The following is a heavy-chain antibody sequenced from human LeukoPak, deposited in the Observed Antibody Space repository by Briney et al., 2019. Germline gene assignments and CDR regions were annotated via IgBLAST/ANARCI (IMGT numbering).Heavy chain of an antibody. CDR2: IYSGGST. D-gene: IGHD3-22*01. CDR1: GFTVSSNH. Sequence: PGGSLRLSCAASGFTVSSNHMSWVRQAPGKGLEWVSVIYSGGSTYYADSVKGRFTISRDNSKNTLYLQMNSLRAEDTAVYYCARVLVVHDAFDIWGQGTMVTVSS. J-gene: IGHJ3*02. V-gene: IGHV3-53*01. CDR3: ARVLVVHDAFDI.